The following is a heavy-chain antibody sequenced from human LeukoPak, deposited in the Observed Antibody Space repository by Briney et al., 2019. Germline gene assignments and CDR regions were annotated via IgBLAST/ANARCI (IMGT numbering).Heavy chain of an antibody. V-gene: IGHV1-18*01. CDR3: AKIPSAVPGRGFDY. CDR2: ISAYNGYT. CDR1: GYTFTSYG. Sequence: ASVKVSCKASGYTFTSYGISWVRQAPGQGLEWMGWISAYNGYTNYAQKLQGRVTMTTDTSTSTAYMELRSLRTDDTAVYYCAKIPSAVPGRGFDYWGQGTLVTVSS. J-gene: IGHJ4*02. D-gene: IGHD6-19*01.